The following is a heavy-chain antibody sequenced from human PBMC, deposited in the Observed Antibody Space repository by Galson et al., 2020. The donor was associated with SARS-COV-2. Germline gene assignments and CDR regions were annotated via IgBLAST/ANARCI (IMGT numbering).Heavy chain of an antibody. CDR2: IDPSDSYT. Sequence: KIGESLKISCKGSGYSFTSYWISWVRQMPGKGLEWMGRIDPSDSYTNYSPSFQGHVTISADKSISTAYLQWSSLKASDTAMYYCARHVVTISYYYGSGSTTSYCFDYWGQGTLVTVSS. D-gene: IGHD3-10*01. V-gene: IGHV5-10-1*01. CDR1: GYSFTSYW. CDR3: ARHVVTISYYYGSGSTTSYCFDY. J-gene: IGHJ4*02.